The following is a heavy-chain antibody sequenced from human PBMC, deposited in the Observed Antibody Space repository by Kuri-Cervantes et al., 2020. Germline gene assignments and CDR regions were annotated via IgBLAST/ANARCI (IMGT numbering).Heavy chain of an antibody. D-gene: IGHD3-22*01. CDR2: INPSGGST. J-gene: IGHJ4*02. CDR3: ARDPSDSGSPHRYFDY. Sequence: ASVKVSCKASGYTFTSYYMHWVRQAPGQGLEWMGIINPSGGSTSYAQKLQGRVTMTTDTSTSTAYMELRSLRSDDTAVYYCARDPSDSGSPHRYFDYWGQGTLVTVSS. V-gene: IGHV1-46*01. CDR1: GYTFTSYY.